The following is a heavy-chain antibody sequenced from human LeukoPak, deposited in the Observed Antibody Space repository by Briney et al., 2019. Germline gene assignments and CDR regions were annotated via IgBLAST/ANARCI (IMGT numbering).Heavy chain of an antibody. J-gene: IGHJ4*02. CDR1: GYTFTSYD. V-gene: IGHV1-8*01. Sequence: ASVKVSCKASGYTFTSYDINWVRQATGQGLEWMGWMNPNSGNTGYAQKFQGRVTMTEDTSTDTAYMELSSLRSEDTAVYYCATDTGYSYGLYYFDYWGQGTLVTVSS. CDR2: MNPNSGNT. D-gene: IGHD5-18*01. CDR3: ATDTGYSYGLYYFDY.